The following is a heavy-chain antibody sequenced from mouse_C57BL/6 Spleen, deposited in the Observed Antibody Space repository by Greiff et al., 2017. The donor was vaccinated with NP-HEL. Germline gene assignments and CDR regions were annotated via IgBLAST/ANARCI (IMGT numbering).Heavy chain of an antibody. CDR3: AREGGAAQGGFAY. CDR1: GYTFTSYW. Sequence: QVQLQQPGAELVMPGASVKLSCKASGYTFTSYWMHWVKQRPGQGLEWIGEIDPSDSYTNYNQKFKGKSTLTVDKSSSTAYMQLSSLTSGDSAVYYGAREGGAAQGGFAYWGQGTLVTVSA. J-gene: IGHJ3*01. D-gene: IGHD6-1*01. CDR2: IDPSDSYT. V-gene: IGHV1-69*01.